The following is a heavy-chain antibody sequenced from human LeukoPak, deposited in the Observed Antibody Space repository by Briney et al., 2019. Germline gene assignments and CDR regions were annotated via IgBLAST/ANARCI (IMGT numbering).Heavy chain of an antibody. CDR3: ARGRYSYGRYYFDY. CDR2: INHSGST. D-gene: IGHD5-18*01. J-gene: IGHJ4*02. Sequence: SETLSLTCAVYGGSFSGYYWSWIRQPPGKGLEWIGEINHSGSTNYNPSLKSRVTISVDTSKNQFSLKLSSVTAADTAVYYCARGRYSYGRYYFDYWGQGTLVTVSS. CDR1: GGSFSGYY. V-gene: IGHV4-34*01.